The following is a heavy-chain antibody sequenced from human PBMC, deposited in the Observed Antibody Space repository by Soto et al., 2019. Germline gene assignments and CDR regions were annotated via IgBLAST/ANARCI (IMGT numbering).Heavy chain of an antibody. J-gene: IGHJ4*02. CDR1: GFTLGSYW. Sequence: PGGSLRLSCAASGFTLGSYWMHWVRQAPGKGLVWVSRINSDGSSTSYADSVKGRFTISRDNAKNTLYLQMNSLRAEDTAVYYYARDPGTGYYDSSGYYYDWGQGT. CDR2: INSDGSST. D-gene: IGHD3-22*01. CDR3: ARDPGTGYYDSSGYYYD. V-gene: IGHV3-74*01.